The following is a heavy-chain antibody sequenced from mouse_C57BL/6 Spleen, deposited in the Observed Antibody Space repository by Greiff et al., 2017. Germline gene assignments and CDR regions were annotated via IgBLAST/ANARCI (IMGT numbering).Heavy chain of an antibody. V-gene: IGHV1-80*01. J-gene: IGHJ2*01. Sequence: VQLQQSGAELVKPGASVKISCKASGYAFSSYWMNWVKQRPGKGLEWIGQIYPGDGDTNYNGKFKGKATLTADKSSSTAYMQLSSLTSEDSAVYFCARDMKGYSFDYWGQGTTLTVSS. CDR1: GYAFSSYW. CDR2: IYPGDGDT. D-gene: IGHD2-3*01. CDR3: ARDMKGYSFDY.